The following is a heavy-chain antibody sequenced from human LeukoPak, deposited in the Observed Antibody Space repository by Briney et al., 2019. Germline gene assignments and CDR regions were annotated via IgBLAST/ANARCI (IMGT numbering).Heavy chain of an antibody. V-gene: IGHV3-21*01. D-gene: IGHD6-13*01. Sequence: GRSLRLSCAASGFTFSSYAMHWVRQAPGKGLEWASSISSSGSSTSYADSVKGRFTVSRDNAKNSLYLQMNSLRAEDTAVYYCARDSHSSSWYSEFDYWGQGTLVTVSS. CDR1: GFTFSSYA. CDR3: ARDSHSSSWYSEFDY. CDR2: ISSSGSST. J-gene: IGHJ4*02.